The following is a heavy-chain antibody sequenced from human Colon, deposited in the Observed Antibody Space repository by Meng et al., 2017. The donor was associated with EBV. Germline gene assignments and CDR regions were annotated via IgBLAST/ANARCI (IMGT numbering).Heavy chain of an antibody. J-gene: IGHJ4*02. V-gene: IGHV4-4*02. D-gene: IGHD5-18*01. CDR2: IYHSGST. CDR1: GGSISSVYW. Sequence: QVPLQGAGRGLVKSSETLSLTCAVSGGSISSVYWWTWVRQSPGKGLEWIGEIYHSGSTNYNPSLKSRVTISVDKSKNQFSLKLTSVTAADTAVYYCARGGYYSFDYWGQRTLVTVSS. CDR3: ARGGYYSFDY.